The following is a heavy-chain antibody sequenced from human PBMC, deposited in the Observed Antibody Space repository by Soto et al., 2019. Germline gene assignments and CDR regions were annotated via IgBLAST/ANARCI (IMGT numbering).Heavy chain of an antibody. CDR1: GYTFLDFY. J-gene: IGHJ5*02. CDR2: INPSGGGT. D-gene: IGHD3-3*02. Sequence: QVQLVQSGTEVKKPGASVKVSCKASGYTFLDFYIHWVRHAPGQGLEWMGFINPSGGGTTYAQKFQGRLTMTRDTSTSTVYMELISRRSEDTAIYYCARDKPFSAGSWGQGTLVT. V-gene: IGHV1-46*01. CDR3: ARDKPFSAGS.